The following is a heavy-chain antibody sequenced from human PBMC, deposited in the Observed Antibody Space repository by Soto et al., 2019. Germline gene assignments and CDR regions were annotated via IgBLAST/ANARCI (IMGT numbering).Heavy chain of an antibody. J-gene: IGHJ5*02. V-gene: IGHV4-59*01. CDR2: INYSGTT. D-gene: IGHD3-22*01. CDR3: ARDGYYDSSGYHAWFDP. Sequence: PSETLSLTCTVSCGSISSYYWGWIRQPPGKGLEWIGYINYSGTTNYTPSLKSRVTISVDTSKNQFSLKLSSVTAADKAIYYCARDGYYDSSGYHAWFDPWGQGILVTVSS. CDR1: CGSISSYY.